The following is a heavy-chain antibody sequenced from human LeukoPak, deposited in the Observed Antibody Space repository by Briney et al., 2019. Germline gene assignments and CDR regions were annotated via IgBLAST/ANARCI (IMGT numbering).Heavy chain of an antibody. CDR2: IKEDGTET. CDR3: AKEGRSLQTY. CDR1: GFMFSSNW. Sequence: GGSLRLSCAASGFMFSSNWMSWVRLAPGKGLEWVANIKEDGTETYYVDSVKGRFTISRDNAKNSLYLQMNSLRVEDTAVYYCAKEGRSLQTYWGQGTLVTVSS. J-gene: IGHJ4*02. V-gene: IGHV3-7*03. D-gene: IGHD5-24*01.